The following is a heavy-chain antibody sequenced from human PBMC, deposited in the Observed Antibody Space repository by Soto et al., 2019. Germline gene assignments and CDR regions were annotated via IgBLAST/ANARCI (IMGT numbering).Heavy chain of an antibody. V-gene: IGHV4-31*03. Sequence: QVQLQESGPGLVKPSQTLSLTCTVSGGSISSGGYYWSWIRQHPGKGLEWIGYIYYSGNAYYNPYLKSRVTISVGTSKNHFSLKLSSVTAAETAVYYCARDSYSSGWLWGQGTLVTVSS. D-gene: IGHD6-19*01. CDR1: GGSISSGGYY. J-gene: IGHJ4*02. CDR2: IYYSGNA. CDR3: ARDSYSSGWL.